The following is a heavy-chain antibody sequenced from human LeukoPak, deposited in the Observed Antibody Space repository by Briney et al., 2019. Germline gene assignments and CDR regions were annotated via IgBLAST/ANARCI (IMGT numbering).Heavy chain of an antibody. D-gene: IGHD6-19*01. Sequence: GGSLRLSCAASGFTFSSYAMSWVRQAPGKWLEWVSAISGSGGSTYYADSVKGRFTISRDNSKNTLYLQMNSLRAKDTAVYYCAKAGAGAVARIFDYWGQGTLVTVSS. CDR1: GFTFSSYA. V-gene: IGHV3-23*01. J-gene: IGHJ4*02. CDR3: AKAGAGAVARIFDY. CDR2: ISGSGGST.